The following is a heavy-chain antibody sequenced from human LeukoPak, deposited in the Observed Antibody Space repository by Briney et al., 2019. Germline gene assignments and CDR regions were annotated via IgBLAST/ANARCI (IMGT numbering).Heavy chain of an antibody. D-gene: IGHD3-16*01. V-gene: IGHV6-1*01. J-gene: IGHJ4*02. CDR2: TYPRSKWYN. CDR3: ARGGGRFDF. Sequence: SQTLSLTCAISGDSVSSNNTAWNWIRQPPSRGLEWLGRTYPRSKWYNDYAGSVKSRITINPDTSKNQFSLQLNSVTPEDTAVYYCARGGGRFDFWGQGTLVTVSS. CDR1: GDSVSSNNTA.